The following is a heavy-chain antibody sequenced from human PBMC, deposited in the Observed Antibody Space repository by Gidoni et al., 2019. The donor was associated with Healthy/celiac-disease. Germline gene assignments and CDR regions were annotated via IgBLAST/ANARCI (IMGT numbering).Heavy chain of an antibody. Sequence: EVQLVESGGGLVKHGGSLRLSCAAHGFTVSNAWMSWVRQAPGKGLEWVGRIKSKTDGGTTDYAAPVKGRFTISRDDSKNTLYLQMNSLKTEDTAVYYCTTPPRYNNNWFDPWGQGTLVTVSS. J-gene: IGHJ5*02. V-gene: IGHV3-15*01. D-gene: IGHD4-4*01. CDR3: TTPPRYNNNWFDP. CDR1: GFTVSNAW. CDR2: IKSKTDGGTT.